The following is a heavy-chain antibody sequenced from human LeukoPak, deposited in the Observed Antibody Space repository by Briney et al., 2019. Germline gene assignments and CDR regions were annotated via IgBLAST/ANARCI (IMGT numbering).Heavy chain of an antibody. D-gene: IGHD2-15*01. J-gene: IGHJ4*02. CDR1: GYTFTGYY. CDR3: AGGEDIVVVL. V-gene: IGHV1-2*02. Sequence: SSVKVSCKASGYTFTGYYMHWVRQARGQGLEWMGWINPNSGGTNYAQKFQGRVTTTRYTSISTAYMELSRLRSDDTAVNYCAGGEDIVVVLWGQGTLVTASS. CDR2: INPNSGGT.